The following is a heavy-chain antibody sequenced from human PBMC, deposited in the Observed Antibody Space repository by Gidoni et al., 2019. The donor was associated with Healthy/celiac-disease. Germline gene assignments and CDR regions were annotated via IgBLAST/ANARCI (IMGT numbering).Heavy chain of an antibody. J-gene: IGHJ4*02. Sequence: EVQLVESGGGLVQPGGSLRLSCAASGFTFRSYEKHWVRQAPGKGLELVSYISSSGSTIYYADSVKGRFTISRDNAKNSLYLQMNSMRAEDTAVYYCARVLSIVGAIGYWGQGTLVTVSS. CDR3: ARVLSIVGAIGY. CDR1: GFTFRSYE. V-gene: IGHV3-48*03. CDR2: ISSSGSTI. D-gene: IGHD1-26*01.